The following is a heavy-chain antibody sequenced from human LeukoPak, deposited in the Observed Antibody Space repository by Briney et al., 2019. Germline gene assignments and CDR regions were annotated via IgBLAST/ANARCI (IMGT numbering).Heavy chain of an antibody. Sequence: GGSLRLSCTASGFTFGDYAMTWVRQAPGKGLEWVGFIRSKAYGGTTEYAASVKGRFTISRDDSKSIAYLQMNSLKTEDTAVYYCTRDKRVGYSYGPYYFDYWGQGTLVTVSS. V-gene: IGHV3-49*04. CDR2: IRSKAYGGTT. CDR3: TRDKRVGYSYGPYYFDY. CDR1: GFTFGDYA. D-gene: IGHD5-18*01. J-gene: IGHJ4*02.